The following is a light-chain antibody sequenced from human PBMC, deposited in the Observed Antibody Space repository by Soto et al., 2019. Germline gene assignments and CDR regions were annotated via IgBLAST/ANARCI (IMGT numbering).Light chain of an antibody. CDR1: HNVDNW. V-gene: IGKV1D-16*01. CDR2: AAS. J-gene: IGKJ1*01. CDR3: QQYVSYPMT. Sequence: DIEMTQSPSSLFASVGDRVTITCRASHNVDNWVAWYQQKPEKAPKSLIYAASSLHSGVPLRFSGSGSGALFTLTISNLQPEDFATYYCQQYVSYPMTFGQGTKVEIK.